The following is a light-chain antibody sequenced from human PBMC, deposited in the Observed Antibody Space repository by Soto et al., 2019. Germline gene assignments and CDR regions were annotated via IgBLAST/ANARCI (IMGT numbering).Light chain of an antibody. CDR2: GVS. CDR3: SSYTSRNTRV. CDR1: SSDVGGYDF. J-gene: IGLJ1*01. V-gene: IGLV2-14*01. Sequence: QSVLTQPASVSGSPGQSITISCTGTSSDVGGYDFVSWYQQHPGKAPKLMIYGVSYRPSGVSHRFSGSKSGNTASLTISGLPAEDEADYYCSSYTSRNTRVFGAGTKVTVL.